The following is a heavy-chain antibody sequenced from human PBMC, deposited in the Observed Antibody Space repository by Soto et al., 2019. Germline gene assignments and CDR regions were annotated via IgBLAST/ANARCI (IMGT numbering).Heavy chain of an antibody. CDR1: GGSISSSSYY. J-gene: IGHJ4*02. Sequence: PSETLSLTCTVSGGSISSSSYYWGWIRQPPXKGLEWIGSIYYSGSTYYNPSLKSRVTISVDTSKNQFSLKLSSVTAADTAVYYCARDSFTYYYDSSGYYYDYWSQGTLVTVSS. V-gene: IGHV4-39*01. CDR3: ARDSFTYYYDSSGYYYDY. CDR2: IYYSGST. D-gene: IGHD3-22*01.